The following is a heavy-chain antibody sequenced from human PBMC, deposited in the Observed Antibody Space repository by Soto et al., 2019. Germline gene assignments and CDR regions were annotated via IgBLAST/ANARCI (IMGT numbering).Heavy chain of an antibody. CDR2: INPGSGVT. Sequence: ASVKVSCKASGYSFTKYHMHWVRQAPGQGLEWMGWINPGSGVTNQAQKFQGRVSMTRDTSITTTYMELNSLTSDDTAVYYCARVAGHKNARFDTWGQGALVTVSS. CDR1: GYSFTKYH. J-gene: IGHJ4*02. D-gene: IGHD1-1*01. CDR3: ARVAGHKNARFDT. V-gene: IGHV1-2*02.